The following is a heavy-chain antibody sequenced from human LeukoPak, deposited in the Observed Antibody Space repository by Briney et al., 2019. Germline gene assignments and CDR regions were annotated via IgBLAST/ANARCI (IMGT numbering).Heavy chain of an antibody. CDR2: IYYSGST. Sequence: SETLSLTCTVSGGSVSRSPYYWGWIRQPPGKGLEWIGNIYYSGSTYYNPSLKSRVTISVDTSKNQFSLKLSSVTAADTAVYYCASYGSGSSYYYYYMDVWGKGTTVTISS. CDR3: ASYGSGSSYYYYYMDV. D-gene: IGHD3-10*01. J-gene: IGHJ6*03. CDR1: GGSVSRSPYY. V-gene: IGHV4-39*01.